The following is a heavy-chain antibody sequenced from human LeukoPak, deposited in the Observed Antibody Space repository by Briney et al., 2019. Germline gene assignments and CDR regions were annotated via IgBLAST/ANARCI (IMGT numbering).Heavy chain of an antibody. D-gene: IGHD3-3*01. J-gene: IGHJ6*02. Sequence: GGSLRLSCAASGFTFSSYAMHWVRQAPGKGLEWVAVISYDGSNKYYTDSVKGRFTISRDNSKNTLYLQMNSLRAEDTAVYYCARGTVLRFLEWLLESEYYYYGMDVWGQGTTVTVSS. CDR2: ISYDGSNK. V-gene: IGHV3-30-3*01. CDR1: GFTFSSYA. CDR3: ARGTVLRFLEWLLESEYYYYGMDV.